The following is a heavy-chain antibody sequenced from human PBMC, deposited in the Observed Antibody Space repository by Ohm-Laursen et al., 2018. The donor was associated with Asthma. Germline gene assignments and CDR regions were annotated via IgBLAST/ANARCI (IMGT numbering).Heavy chain of an antibody. V-gene: IGHV1-3*01. CDR1: GYTFTSYA. CDR3: ARDRAGGGY. J-gene: IGHJ4*02. CDR2: INAGNGNT. Sequence: ASSVKVSCKASGYTFTSYAMHWVRQAPGQRLEWMGWINAGNGNTKYSQKFQGRVTITRDTSASTAYMELRSLRSDDTAVYYCARDRAGGGYWGQGTLVTVSS. D-gene: IGHD3-10*01.